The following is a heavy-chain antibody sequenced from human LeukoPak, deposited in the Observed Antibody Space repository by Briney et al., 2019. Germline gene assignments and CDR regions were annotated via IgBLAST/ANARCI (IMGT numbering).Heavy chain of an antibody. CDR2: IYYSGTT. J-gene: IGHJ5*02. D-gene: IGHD1-26*01. CDR3: ARRKVQGGATEFDP. V-gene: IGHV4-39*01. Sequence: SETLSLTCAVSGGSISSSSDYWGWIRQPPGRGLEWLGCIYYSGTTNYNPSLKRRLTISVDTSKNQSSLKPSSVTAAHTAVYNCARRKVQGGATEFDPGGQGTLVTVSS. CDR1: GGSISSSSDY.